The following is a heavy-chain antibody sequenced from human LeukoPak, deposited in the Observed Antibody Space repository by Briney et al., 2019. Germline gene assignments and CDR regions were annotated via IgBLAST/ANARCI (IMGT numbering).Heavy chain of an antibody. CDR2: INPNSGGT. J-gene: IGHJ5*02. CDR3: ARANKIYCSGGSCYGNWFDP. D-gene: IGHD2-15*01. Sequence: ASVKVSCKASGYSFTGYYMHWVRQAPGQGLEWMGWINPNSGGTNYAQKFQGRVTMTRDTSISTAYMELSRLRSDDTAVYYCARANKIYCSGGSCYGNWFDPWGQGTLVTVSS. CDR1: GYSFTGYY. V-gene: IGHV1-2*02.